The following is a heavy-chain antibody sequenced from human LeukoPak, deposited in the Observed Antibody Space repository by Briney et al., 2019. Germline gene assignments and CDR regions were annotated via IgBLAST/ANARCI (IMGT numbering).Heavy chain of an antibody. D-gene: IGHD2-15*01. V-gene: IGHV3-23*01. CDR2: ISGSGGST. CDR3: AKDGKSCSGGSCYSFGHDY. J-gene: IGHJ4*02. Sequence: GGSLRLSCAASGFTFRSYAVSWVRQAPGKGLEWVSAISGSGGSTYYADSVKGRFTISRDNSKNTLYLQMNSLRAEDTAVYYCAKDGKSCSGGSCYSFGHDYWGQGTLVTVSS. CDR1: GFTFRSYA.